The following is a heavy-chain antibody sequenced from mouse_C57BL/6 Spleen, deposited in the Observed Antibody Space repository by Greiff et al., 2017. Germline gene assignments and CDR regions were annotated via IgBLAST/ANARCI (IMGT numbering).Heavy chain of an antibody. J-gene: IGHJ2*01. V-gene: IGHV1-55*01. CDR3: SRWGSNSPYFFVY. CDR1: GYTFTSYW. CDR2: IYPGSGST. Sequence: QVQLQQPGAELVKPGASVKMSCKASGYTFTSYWITWVKQRPGQGLEWIGDIYPGSGSTNYNETFKGKATLTVAKSSSTAYMQLSSLTSQDSAVSDGSRWGSNSPYFFVYWGQGTTLTVSS. D-gene: IGHD2-5*01.